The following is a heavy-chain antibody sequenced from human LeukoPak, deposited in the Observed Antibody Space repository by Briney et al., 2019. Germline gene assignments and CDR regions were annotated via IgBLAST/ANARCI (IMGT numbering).Heavy chain of an antibody. V-gene: IGHV3-7*01. CDR3: ARDYGEYYYDSSGYYGGFDY. CDR1: GFSFTTYW. D-gene: IGHD3-22*01. J-gene: IGHJ4*02. CDR2: IKQDGNEK. Sequence: GESLRLSCAASGFSFTTYWMGWVRQAPGKGLEWVANIKQDGNEKYYVDSVKGRFTISRDNAKNSLYLQMNSLRAEDTAVYYCARDYGEYYYDSSGYYGGFDYWGQGTLVTVSS.